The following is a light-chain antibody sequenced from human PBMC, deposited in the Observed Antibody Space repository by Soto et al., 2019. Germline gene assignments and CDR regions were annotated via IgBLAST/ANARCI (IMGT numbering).Light chain of an antibody. Sequence: DIQMTQSSSSLSASVGDRVTITCQASQDISNYLNWYQQKPGKAPKVLIYDASNLKTGVPSRFTGSGSGTDFTFTISSLQPEDTATYYCQQYDELPYSFGQGTKVDSK. CDR2: DAS. CDR3: QQYDELPYS. V-gene: IGKV1-33*01. J-gene: IGKJ2*03. CDR1: QDISNY.